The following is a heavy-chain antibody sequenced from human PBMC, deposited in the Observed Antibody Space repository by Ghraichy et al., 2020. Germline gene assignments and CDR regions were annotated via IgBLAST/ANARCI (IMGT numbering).Heavy chain of an antibody. J-gene: IGHJ4*02. D-gene: IGHD6-13*01. CDR2: ISAYNGNT. V-gene: IGHV1-18*04. CDR3: ARDTAFYIAAAGTGRGHFDY. Sequence: ASVKVSCKASGYTYTSYGISWVRQAPGQGLEWMGWISAYNGNTNYAQKLQGRVTMTTDTSTSTAYMELRSLRSDDTAVYYCARDTAFYIAAAGTGRGHFDYWGQGTLVTVSS. CDR1: GYTYTSYG.